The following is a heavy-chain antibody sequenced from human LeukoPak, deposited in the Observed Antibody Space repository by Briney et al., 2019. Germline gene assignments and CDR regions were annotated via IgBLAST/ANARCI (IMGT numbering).Heavy chain of an antibody. Sequence: ASVKVSCKASVGTFSSYSISWVRQAPGQGLEWMGELIPIFDTADYAQKFQGRVTITADESTSTAYMELSSLRSEDTAVFYCARISLGAIWGYYYGMDVWGQGTTVTVSS. CDR1: VGTFSSYS. V-gene: IGHV1-69*13. CDR2: LIPIFDTA. J-gene: IGHJ6*02. CDR3: ARISLGAIWGYYYGMDV. D-gene: IGHD1-26*01.